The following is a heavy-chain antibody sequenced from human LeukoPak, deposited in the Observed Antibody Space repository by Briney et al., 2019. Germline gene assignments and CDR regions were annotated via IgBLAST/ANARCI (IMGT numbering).Heavy chain of an antibody. V-gene: IGHV1-18*01. CDR3: ARDRPSAYCGGDCYSNIDY. CDR2: ISAYNGNT. CDR1: SYTFTSYG. D-gene: IGHD2-21*02. Sequence: ASVKVSCKASSYTFTSYGISWVRQAPGQGLEWMGWISAYNGNTNYAQKLQGRVTMTTDTSTSTAYMELRSLRSDDTAVYYCARDRPSAYCGGDCYSNIDYWGQGTLVTVSS. J-gene: IGHJ4*02.